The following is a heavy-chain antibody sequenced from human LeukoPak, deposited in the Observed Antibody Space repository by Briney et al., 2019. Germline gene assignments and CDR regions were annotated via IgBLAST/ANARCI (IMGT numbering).Heavy chain of an antibody. J-gene: IGHJ6*04. D-gene: IGHD2-2*01. CDR2: IYHSGST. CDR1: GGSISSSNW. CDR3: ASQDIVVVPAAMGPYYYYGMDV. Sequence: SETLSLTCAVSGGSISSSNWWSWVRQPPGKGLESIGEIYHSGSTNYNPSLKSRVTISVDKSKNQFSLKLSSVTAADTAVYYCASQDIVVVPAAMGPYYYYGMDVWGKGTTVTVSS. V-gene: IGHV4-4*02.